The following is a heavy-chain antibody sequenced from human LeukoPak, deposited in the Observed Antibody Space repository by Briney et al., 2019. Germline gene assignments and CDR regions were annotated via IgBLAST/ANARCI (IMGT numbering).Heavy chain of an antibody. V-gene: IGHV4-34*01. D-gene: IGHD2-2*01. CDR1: GGSFSGYY. CDR2: INHSGST. CDR3: ARYCSSTSCPAYYYYGMDV. J-gene: IGHJ6*02. Sequence: SETLSLTCAVYGGSFSGYYWSWIRQPPGKGPEWIGEINHSGSTNYNPSLKSRVTISVDTSKNQFSLKLSSVNAADTAVYYCARYCSSTSCPAYYYYGMDVWGQGTTVTVSS.